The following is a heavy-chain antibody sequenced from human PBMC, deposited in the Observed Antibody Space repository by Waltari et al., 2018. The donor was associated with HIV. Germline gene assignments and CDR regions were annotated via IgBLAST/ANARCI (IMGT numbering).Heavy chain of an antibody. J-gene: IGHJ6*02. CDR3: ARGPPNDLWPPQTRHMDV. CDR2: MNPESGNT. Sequence: QVQLVQSGTEVKQPGASVQVSCKASGYTFPGYAMNWVRQATGQGLEWMGWMNPESGNTAYAPKFQGRVTMTRNTSIRTAYMELTSLRSEDTAVYYCARGPPNDLWPPQTRHMDVWGQGTTVTVSS. CDR1: GYTFPGYA. D-gene: IGHD3-3*01. V-gene: IGHV1-8*02.